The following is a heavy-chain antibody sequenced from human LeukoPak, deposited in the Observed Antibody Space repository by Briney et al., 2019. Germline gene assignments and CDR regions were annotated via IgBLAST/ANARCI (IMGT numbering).Heavy chain of an antibody. CDR2: IYPGDSDT. CDR1: GYTFTNYW. V-gene: IGHV5-51*01. D-gene: IGHD3-3*01. CDR3: ARTIFDAFDL. Sequence: GESLKISCKGSGYTFTNYWIGWVRQMPGKGLEWMGIIYPGDSDTRYSPSFQGQVTISADKSISAAYLQWSSLKASDTAMYYCARTIFDAFDLWGQGTLVTVCS. J-gene: IGHJ3*01.